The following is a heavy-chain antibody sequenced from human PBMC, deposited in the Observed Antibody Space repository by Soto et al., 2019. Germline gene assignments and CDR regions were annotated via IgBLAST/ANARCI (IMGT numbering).Heavy chain of an antibody. CDR2: IYYSGST. J-gene: IGHJ4*02. D-gene: IGHD3-22*01. V-gene: IGHV4-31*03. CDR1: GGSISSGGYY. CDR3: AREGRSNYYDSSGYYYFDY. Sequence: QVQLQESGPGLVKPSQTLSLTCTVSGGSISSGGYYWSWIRQHPGKGLEWIGYIYYSGSTYYNPSLKSRVTISVDTSKNQFSLKLSSVTAADTAVYYCAREGRSNYYDSSGYYYFDYWGQGTLVTVSS.